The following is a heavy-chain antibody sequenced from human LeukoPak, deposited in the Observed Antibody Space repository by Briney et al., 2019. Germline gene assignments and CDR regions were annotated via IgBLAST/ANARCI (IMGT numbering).Heavy chain of an antibody. Sequence: ARSLRLSCAASGFSFSSYDMSWVRQAPGKGLEWVSTISGSGGSTYYADSVKGRFTISRDNSKNTLYLQMSSLRAEDTAVYYCAKPPMGAVTYWGQGTLVTVSS. V-gene: IGHV3-23*01. CDR2: ISGSGGST. CDR1: GFSFSSYD. D-gene: IGHD5-18*01. J-gene: IGHJ4*02. CDR3: AKPPMGAVTY.